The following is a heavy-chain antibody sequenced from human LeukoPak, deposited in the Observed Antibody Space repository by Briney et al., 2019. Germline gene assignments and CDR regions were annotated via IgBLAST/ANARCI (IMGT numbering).Heavy chain of an antibody. J-gene: IGHJ4*02. D-gene: IGHD5-12*01. V-gene: IGHV4-59*01. CDR3: ARDRGGYGSDYFDY. CDR2: IYYSGST. CDR1: NDSINSYY. Sequence: SETLSLTCSVSNDSINSYYWSWFRQPAGKGLEWIGYIYYSGSTNYNPSLKSRVTISVDTSKNQFSLKLSSVTAADTAVYYCARDRGGYGSDYFDYWGQGTLVTVSS.